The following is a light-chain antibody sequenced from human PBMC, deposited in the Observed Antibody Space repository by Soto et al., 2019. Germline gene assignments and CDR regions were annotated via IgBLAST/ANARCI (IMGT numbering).Light chain of an antibody. J-gene: IGKJ2*01. CDR3: QQYNSYLYT. V-gene: IGKV1-5*03. Sequence: DIQMTQSPSTLSASVGDRVTITCRASQSIGHWLAWYQQKPGKAPKVLIYGASSLESGVPSRFSGSGSGTEFTLTIRSLQPDDFATYYCQQYNSYLYTFGQGTKLEIK. CDR1: QSIGHW. CDR2: GAS.